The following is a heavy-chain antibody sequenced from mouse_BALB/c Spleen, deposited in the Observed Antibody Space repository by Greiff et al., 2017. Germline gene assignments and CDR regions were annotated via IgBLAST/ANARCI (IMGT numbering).Heavy chain of an antibody. CDR3: AREWGGYDPWFAY. Sequence: EVMLVESGGGLVKPGGSLKLSCAASGFTFSSYAMSWVRQTPEKRLEWVASISSGGSTYYPDSVKGRFTISRDNARNILYLQMSSLRSEDTAMYYCAREWGGYDPWFAYWGQGTLVTVSA. CDR1: GFTFSSYA. J-gene: IGHJ3*01. D-gene: IGHD2-2*01. CDR2: ISSGGST. V-gene: IGHV5-6-5*01.